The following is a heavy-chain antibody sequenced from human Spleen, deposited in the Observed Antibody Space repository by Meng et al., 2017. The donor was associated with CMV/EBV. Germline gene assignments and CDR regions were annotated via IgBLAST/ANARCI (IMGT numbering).Heavy chain of an antibody. J-gene: IGHJ4*02. CDR1: GFTFSSYA. V-gene: IGHV3-30*04. Sequence: ASGFTFSSYAMHWVRQAPGKGLEWVAFISYDGSNKYYADSVKGRFTISRDNSKNTLYLQMNSLRAEDTAVYYCASSLLWFGESLDYWGQGTLVTVSS. D-gene: IGHD3-10*01. CDR2: ISYDGSNK. CDR3: ASSLLWFGESLDY.